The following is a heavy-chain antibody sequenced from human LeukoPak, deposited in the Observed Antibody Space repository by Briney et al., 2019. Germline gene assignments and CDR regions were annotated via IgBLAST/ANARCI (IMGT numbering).Heavy chain of an antibody. J-gene: IGHJ3*02. CDR3: ARDDYYKNAFDI. D-gene: IGHD3-22*01. V-gene: IGHV1-18*01. CDR1: GGTFSSYA. Sequence: ASVKVSCKASGGTFSSYAISWVRQAPGQGLEWMGWISAYNGNTNYAQKLQGRVTMTTDTSTSTAYMELRSLRSDDTAVYYCARDDYYKNAFDIWGQGTMVTVSS. CDR2: ISAYNGNT.